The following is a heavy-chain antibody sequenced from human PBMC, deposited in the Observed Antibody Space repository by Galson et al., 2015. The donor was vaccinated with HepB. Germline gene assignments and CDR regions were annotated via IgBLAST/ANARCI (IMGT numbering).Heavy chain of an antibody. CDR1: GGTFSRYA. CDR3: ARDRDDYGDYNGGSWFDP. CDR2: IIPIFGTT. V-gene: IGHV1-69*15. Sequence: SCKASGGTFSRYAISWVRQAPGQGLESMGRIIPIFGTTNYAQKFQGRVTITADESTSTAYMELRSLRSEDTAVYYCARDRDDYGDYNGGSWFDPWGRGTLVTVSS. J-gene: IGHJ5*02. D-gene: IGHD4-17*01.